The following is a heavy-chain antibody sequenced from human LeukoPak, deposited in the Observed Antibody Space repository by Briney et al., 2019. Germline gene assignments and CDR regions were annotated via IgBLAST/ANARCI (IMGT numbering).Heavy chain of an antibody. CDR3: ARGVAFDI. CDR2: IYYSGTT. J-gene: IGHJ3*02. CDR1: GGSIISTNHY. V-gene: IGHV4-39*07. Sequence: SETLSLTCTVSGGSIISTNHYWAWIRQPPGKGLEWIGSIYYSGTTYYAASLKSRVTLSVDTSTNQFSLNLYSVTAADTAVYYCARGVAFDIWGQGTMVTVSS.